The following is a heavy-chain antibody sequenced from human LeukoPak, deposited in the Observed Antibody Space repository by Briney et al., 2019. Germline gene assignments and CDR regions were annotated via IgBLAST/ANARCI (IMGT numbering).Heavy chain of an antibody. Sequence: PSETLSLTCAVSGGSISSSNWWSWVRQPPGKGLEWIGEINHSGSTNYNPSLKSRVTISVDTSKNQFSLKLSSVTAADTAVYYCARGNRYSSGWYEYYYYYYYMDVWGKGTTVTVSS. V-gene: IGHV4-4*02. CDR3: ARGNRYSSGWYEYYYYYYYMDV. CDR1: GGSISSSNW. D-gene: IGHD6-19*01. CDR2: INHSGST. J-gene: IGHJ6*03.